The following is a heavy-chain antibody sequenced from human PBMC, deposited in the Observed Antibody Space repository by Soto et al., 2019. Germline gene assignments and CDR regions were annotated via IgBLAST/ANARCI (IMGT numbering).Heavy chain of an antibody. V-gene: IGHV1-69*01. Sequence: QVQLVQSGAEVKKPGSSVKVSCKASGGTFSSFAISWVRQAPGQGPEWMGGITPIFAPANYAQKFQGRVTITADESTNTVYMALSSLRSEDTAVYYCARWRGTVTTPGFMGPLDYWGQGTLVTVSS. J-gene: IGHJ4*02. CDR2: ITPIFAPA. CDR1: GGTFSSFA. D-gene: IGHD3-3*01. CDR3: ARWRGTVTTPGFMGPLDY.